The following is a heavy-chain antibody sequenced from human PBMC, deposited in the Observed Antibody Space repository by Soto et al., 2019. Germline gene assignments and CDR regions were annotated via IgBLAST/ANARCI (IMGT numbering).Heavy chain of an antibody. J-gene: IGHJ5*02. CDR3: ARGSRVPENWFDP. Sequence: ASVKVSCKASGYTFTSYAMHWVRQAPGQRLEWMGWINAGNGNTKYSQKFQGRVTITRDTSASTAYMELRSLRSDDTAVYYCARGSRVPENWFDPWGQGTLVTVSS. CDR2: INAGNGNT. V-gene: IGHV1-3*01. CDR1: GYTFTSYA.